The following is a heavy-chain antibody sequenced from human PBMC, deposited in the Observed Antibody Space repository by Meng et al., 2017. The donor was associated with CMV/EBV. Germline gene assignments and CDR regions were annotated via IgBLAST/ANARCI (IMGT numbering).Heavy chain of an antibody. V-gene: IGHV4-61*01. Sequence: SETLSLTCTVSGGSVSSGSYYWSWIRQPPGKGLEWIGYIYYSGSTNYNPSRKSRVTISVDTSKNQFSLKLSSVTAADTAVYYCARDPYPSYDFWSGPNPKYYYYGMDVWGQGTTVTVSS. CDR1: GGSVSSGSYY. CDR2: IYYSGST. D-gene: IGHD3-3*01. J-gene: IGHJ6*02. CDR3: ARDPYPSYDFWSGPNPKYYYYGMDV.